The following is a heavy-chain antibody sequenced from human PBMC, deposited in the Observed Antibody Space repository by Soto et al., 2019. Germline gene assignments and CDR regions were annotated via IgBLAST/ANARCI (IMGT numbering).Heavy chain of an antibody. J-gene: IGHJ6*02. CDR1: GGTFSSYA. CDR3: ARTLSSWGDYYYYGMDV. D-gene: IGHD3-16*01. V-gene: IGHV1-69*13. Sequence: SVKVSCKASGGTFSSYAIRWVRQAPGQGLEWMGGIIPIFGTANYAQKFQGRVTITADESTSTAYMELSSLRSEDTAVYYCARTLSSWGDYYYYGMDVWGQGTTVTVYS. CDR2: IIPIFGTA.